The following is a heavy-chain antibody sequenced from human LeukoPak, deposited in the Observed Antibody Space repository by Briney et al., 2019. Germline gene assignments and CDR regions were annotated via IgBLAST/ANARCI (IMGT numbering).Heavy chain of an antibody. Sequence: GGSLRLSCAASGFTFSSYAMSWVRQAPGKGLEWVSAISGSGGSTYYADSVKGRFTISRDNSKNTLYLQMNSLRAEDTAVYYCASTKSSIAARPVDYWGQGTLDTVSS. J-gene: IGHJ4*02. CDR3: ASTKSSIAARPVDY. V-gene: IGHV3-23*01. D-gene: IGHD6-6*01. CDR1: GFTFSSYA. CDR2: ISGSGGST.